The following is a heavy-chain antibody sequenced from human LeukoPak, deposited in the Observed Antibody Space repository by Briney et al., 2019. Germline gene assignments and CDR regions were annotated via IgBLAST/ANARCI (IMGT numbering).Heavy chain of an antibody. V-gene: IGHV1-18*01. J-gene: IGHJ5*02. CDR3: AREAVAGTYNWFDP. Sequence: GASVKVSCKASGYTFTSYGISWVRQAPGQGVEWMGWISAYNGNTNYAQKLQGRVTMTPDTSTSTAYMELRSLRSDDTAVYYCAREAVAGTYNWFDPWGQGTLVTVSS. D-gene: IGHD6-19*01. CDR1: GYTFTSYG. CDR2: ISAYNGNT.